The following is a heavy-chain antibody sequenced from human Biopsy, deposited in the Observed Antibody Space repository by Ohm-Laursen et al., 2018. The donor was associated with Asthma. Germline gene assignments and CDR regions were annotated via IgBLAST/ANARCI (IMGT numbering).Heavy chain of an antibody. CDR3: ARAVDYSHYYGIDV. Sequence: ASVKVSCKTSGYTFNSAGITWVRQAPGQGLEWMGWISVYNGNTKVAQKLQDRVTMTTDTSTSTAYMEVRSLRSDDTAVYFCARAVDYSHYYGIDVWGQGTTVTVS. CDR2: ISVYNGNT. J-gene: IGHJ6*02. CDR1: GYTFNSAG. D-gene: IGHD3-10*01. V-gene: IGHV1-18*01.